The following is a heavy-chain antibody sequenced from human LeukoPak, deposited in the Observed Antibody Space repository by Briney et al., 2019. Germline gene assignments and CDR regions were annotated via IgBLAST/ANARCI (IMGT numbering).Heavy chain of an antibody. J-gene: IGHJ3*02. D-gene: IGHD2-8*02. CDR2: VYNGGRT. CDR3: ARDFVETGVVGFDM. CDR1: GDSIGTYF. V-gene: IGHV4-4*07. Sequence: PLETLSLTCTVSGDSIGTYFWNWIRQSAGEGLEWIGHVYNGGRTNYNPSLKGRVTISVDTSRNLFSLRLSSVTAADTAVYYCARDFVETGVVGFDMWGQGTMVTVSS.